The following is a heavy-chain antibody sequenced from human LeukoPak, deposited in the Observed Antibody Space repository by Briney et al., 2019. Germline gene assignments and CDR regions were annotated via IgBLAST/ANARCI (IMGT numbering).Heavy chain of an antibody. D-gene: IGHD2/OR15-2a*01. CDR2: ISSSGTTK. Sequence: GGSLRLSCAASGFTFSSYEMNWVRRGPGKGLEWGSYISSSGTTKYYADSVKGRFTLSRDNAKKSLSLQMNSLRAEDTAIYYCARSNRDAFDMWGQGTVVTVPS. CDR3: ARSNRDAFDM. V-gene: IGHV3-48*03. J-gene: IGHJ3*02. CDR1: GFTFSSYE.